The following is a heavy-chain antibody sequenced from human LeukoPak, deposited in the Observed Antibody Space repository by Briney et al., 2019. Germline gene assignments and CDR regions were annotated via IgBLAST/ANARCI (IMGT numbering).Heavy chain of an antibody. D-gene: IGHD6-13*01. V-gene: IGHV3-30*18. CDR1: GFTFSSYG. CDR2: ISYDGSNK. CDR3: AKRDSSWYGFDY. Sequence: GGSLRLSCAASGFTFSSYGMHWVRQAPGKGLEWVAVISYDGSNKYYADSVKGRFTISRDNSKNTLYLQMNSLRAEDTAVYYCAKRDSSWYGFDYWGQGTLVTVSS. J-gene: IGHJ4*02.